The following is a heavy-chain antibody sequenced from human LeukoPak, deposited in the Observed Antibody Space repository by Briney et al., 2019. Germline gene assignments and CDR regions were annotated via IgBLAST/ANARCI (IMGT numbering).Heavy chain of an antibody. Sequence: SETLSLTCTVSGASISSDYWSWIRQPAGKGLEWIGRVYPTGSTNLSPSLKNRVTMSIDTSKNQFSPNLSSVTAADTAVYYCARLGGTNWYNWFDPWGQGTLVTVSS. V-gene: IGHV4-4*07. CDR1: GASISSDY. D-gene: IGHD1-1*01. CDR3: ARLGGTNWYNWFDP. CDR2: VYPTGST. J-gene: IGHJ5*02.